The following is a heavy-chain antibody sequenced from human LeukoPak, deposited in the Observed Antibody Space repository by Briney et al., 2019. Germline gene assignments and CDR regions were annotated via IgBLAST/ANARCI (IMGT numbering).Heavy chain of an antibody. D-gene: IGHD6-13*01. CDR2: IWSDGSIQ. J-gene: IGHJ4*02. CDR3: ARDLAISAAGKQN. Sequence: PGGSLRLSCAASGFTFSGYGMHWVRQAPGKGLEWVALIWSDGSIQYYADSVKGRFTISRDSSKNTLYLQMNSLRAEDTAIYYCARDLAISAAGKQNWGQGTLVTVSS. V-gene: IGHV3-33*01. CDR1: GFTFSGYG.